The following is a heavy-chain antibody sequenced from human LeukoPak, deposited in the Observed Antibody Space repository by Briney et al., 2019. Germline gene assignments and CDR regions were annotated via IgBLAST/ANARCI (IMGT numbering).Heavy chain of an antibody. CDR3: ARGWELRAWFDP. CDR1: GGTISSSLSY. Sequence: SETLSLTCTVSGGTISSSLSYWGWLRQPPGKGLEWIVNFYYSGSTYYNPSLKSCTTISVDTSKNHCSLKLSAVAAADRAVYYGARGWELRAWFDPWGQGTLVTVSS. V-gene: IGHV4-39*07. D-gene: IGHD1-26*01. CDR2: FYYSGST. J-gene: IGHJ5*02.